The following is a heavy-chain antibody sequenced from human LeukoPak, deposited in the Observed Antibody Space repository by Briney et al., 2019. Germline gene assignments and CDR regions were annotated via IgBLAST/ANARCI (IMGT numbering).Heavy chain of an antibody. CDR3: ARVPPYCTSTSCYSYYMDV. D-gene: IGHD2-2*01. Sequence: APVKVSCKASGYTFTSYGISWVRQAPGQGLEWVGWISAYNGNTNYAQKLQGRVTMTTDTSTSTAYMELRSLRSDDTAAYYCARVPPYCTSTSCYSYYMDVWGKGTTATVSS. V-gene: IGHV1-18*01. J-gene: IGHJ6*03. CDR1: GYTFTSYG. CDR2: ISAYNGNT.